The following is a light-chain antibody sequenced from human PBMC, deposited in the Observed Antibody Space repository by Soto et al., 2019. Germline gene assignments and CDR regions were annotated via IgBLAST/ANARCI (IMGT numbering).Light chain of an antibody. CDR3: QSYDRSLSGFYV. J-gene: IGLJ1*01. CDR1: SSNIGAGFD. CDR2: RNS. V-gene: IGLV1-40*03. Sequence: QAVVTQPPSVSGAPGQRVTIPCTGSSSNIGAGFDVHWYQRLPGTAPRLLICRNSDRPSGVPDRFSGSRSGASASLAITGLQAEDEADYYCQSYDRSLSGFYVFGTGTKLTVL.